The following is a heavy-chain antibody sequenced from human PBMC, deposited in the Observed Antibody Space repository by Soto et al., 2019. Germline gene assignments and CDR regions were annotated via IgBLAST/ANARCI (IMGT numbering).Heavy chain of an antibody. D-gene: IGHD6-19*01. Sequence: QLQLQQWGAGLLKPSETLSLTCAVYVGSFSGHYWTWVRQPPGKGLEWIGEINHRGTTKYNPSLKSXXIISVDTSKNQFSLKLSSVTAADTAVYYCARGDITGWFLDYWGRGTPVTVSS. CDR2: INHRGTT. CDR3: ARGDITGWFLDY. V-gene: IGHV4-34*02. CDR1: VGSFSGHY. J-gene: IGHJ4*02.